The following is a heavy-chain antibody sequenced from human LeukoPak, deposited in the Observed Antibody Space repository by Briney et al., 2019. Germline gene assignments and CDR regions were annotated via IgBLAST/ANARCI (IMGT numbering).Heavy chain of an antibody. V-gene: IGHV4-34*01. CDR3: ANGPGDCSGGSCYFEAFDI. J-gene: IGHJ3*02. CDR2: INHSGST. D-gene: IGHD2-15*01. Sequence: SETLSLTCAVYGGSFSGYYWSWIRQPPGKGLEWIGEINHSGSTNYNPSLKSRVTISVDTSKNQFSLKLSSVTAADTAVYYCANGPGDCSGGSCYFEAFDIWGQGTMVTVSS. CDR1: GGSFSGYY.